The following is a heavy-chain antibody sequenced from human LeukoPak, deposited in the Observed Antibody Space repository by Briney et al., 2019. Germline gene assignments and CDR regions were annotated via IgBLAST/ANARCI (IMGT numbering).Heavy chain of an antibody. CDR3: ARDHKWLVRWLDAFDM. J-gene: IGHJ3*02. Sequence: ASVKVSCKASGYTFTSYGISWVRQAPGQGLEWMGWISAYNGNTNYAQKLQGRVTMTTDTSTSTAYMELRSMRSYDTAVYYCARDHKWLVRWLDAFDMWGEGTMVSVS. CDR1: GYTFTSYG. CDR2: ISAYNGNT. V-gene: IGHV1-18*01. D-gene: IGHD6-19*01.